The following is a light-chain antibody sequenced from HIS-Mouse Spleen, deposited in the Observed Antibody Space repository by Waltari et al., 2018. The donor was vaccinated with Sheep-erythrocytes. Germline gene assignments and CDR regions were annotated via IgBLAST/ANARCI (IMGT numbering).Light chain of an antibody. J-gene: IGKJ4*01. CDR3: QQSYSTPPLT. CDR1: ESISSY. Sequence: DIQMIQSPSSLSASVGDRVTITCRASESISSYLDWYQQKPEMSPKHLIYGASSLHSGAPSRFSGNESAPDFTLTISSLQPEGFATYYSQQSYSTPPLTFGGGTKVEIK. CDR2: GAS. V-gene: IGKV1-39*01.